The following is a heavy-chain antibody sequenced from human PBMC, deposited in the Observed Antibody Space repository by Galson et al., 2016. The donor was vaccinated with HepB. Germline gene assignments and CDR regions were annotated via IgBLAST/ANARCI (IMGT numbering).Heavy chain of an antibody. CDR2: IDPDASDI. CDR3: ARHLGLPGFYGSGSYLS. Sequence: QSGAEVKKPGESLRISCKASGYRFDSFWISWVRQMPGKGLEWMGRIDPDASDINYSPSFQGHVTISADKSINTAYLQWGTLKASDTAIYYCARHLGLPGFYGSGSYLSWGQGTLVTVSS. V-gene: IGHV5-10-1*01. J-gene: IGHJ4*02. D-gene: IGHD3-10*01. CDR1: GYRFDSFW.